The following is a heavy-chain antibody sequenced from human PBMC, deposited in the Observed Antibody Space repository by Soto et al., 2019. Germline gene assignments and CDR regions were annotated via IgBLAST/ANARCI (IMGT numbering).Heavy chain of an antibody. CDR3: ARDRNVGSSWHIDY. CDR2: ISAYNGNT. D-gene: IGHD6-13*01. V-gene: IGHV1-18*04. J-gene: IGHJ4*02. Sequence: ASVKVSCKASGYTFTSYGISWVRQAPGQGLEWMGWISAYNGNTDYAQKLQGRVTMTTDTSTSTAYMELRSLRSDDTAVYYCARDRNVGSSWHIDYWGQGTLVTVSS. CDR1: GYTFTSYG.